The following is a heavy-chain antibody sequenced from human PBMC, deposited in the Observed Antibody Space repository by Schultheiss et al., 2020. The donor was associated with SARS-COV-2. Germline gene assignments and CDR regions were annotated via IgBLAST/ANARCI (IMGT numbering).Heavy chain of an antibody. CDR2: IYTSGST. CDR3: ARGPPFKRAARPIYYYYYGMDV. CDR1: GGSISSGGYY. V-gene: IGHV4-61*02. J-gene: IGHJ6*02. Sequence: SETLSLTCTVSGGSISSGGYYWSWIRQHPGKGLEWIGRIYTSGSTNHNPSLKSRVTMSVDTSKNQFSLKLSSVTAADTAVYYCARGPPFKRAARPIYYYYYGMDVWGQGTTVTVSS. D-gene: IGHD6-6*01.